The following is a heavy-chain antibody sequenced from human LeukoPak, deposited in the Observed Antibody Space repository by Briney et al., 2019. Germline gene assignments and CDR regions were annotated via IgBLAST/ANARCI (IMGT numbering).Heavy chain of an antibody. V-gene: IGHV1-69*02. CDR1: GGTFSSYT. CDR3: ARYPGIAVAGYYFDH. CDR2: IIPILGIA. D-gene: IGHD6-19*01. J-gene: IGHJ4*02. Sequence: SVKVSCKASGGTFSSYTISWVRQAPGQGLEWMGRIIPILGIANYAQKFQGRVTITADKSTSTAYMELSSLRSEDTAVYYCARYPGIAVAGYYFDHWGQGTLVTVSS.